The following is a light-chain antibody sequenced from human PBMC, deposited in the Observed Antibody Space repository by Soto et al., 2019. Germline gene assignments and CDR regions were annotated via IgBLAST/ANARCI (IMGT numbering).Light chain of an antibody. Sequence: DSQLSQSPSSRSASVEDRVTITCRASQSISSYLNWYQQKPGKAPKLLIYAASSLQSGVPSRFSGSGSGTDFTLTISSLQPEDFATYYCQQSSAATWTFGQGTKVDI. V-gene: IGKV1-39*01. CDR3: QQSSAATWT. CDR2: AAS. J-gene: IGKJ1*01. CDR1: QSISSY.